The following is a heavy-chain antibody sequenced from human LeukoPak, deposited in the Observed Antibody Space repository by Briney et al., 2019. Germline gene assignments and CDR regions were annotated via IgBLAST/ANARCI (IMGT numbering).Heavy chain of an antibody. CDR2: IYYSGST. CDR1: GGSISSYY. J-gene: IGHJ4*02. D-gene: IGHD3-3*01. Sequence: PGGSLRLSCTVSGGSISSYYWSWIRQPPGKRLEWIGHIYYSGSTNYNPSLKSRVTTSVDTSKNQFSLKLSSVTAADTAVYYCASRSSIWSGYQDTLYYFDSWGQGTLVTVSS. CDR3: ASRSSIWSGYQDTLYYFDS. V-gene: IGHV4-59*01.